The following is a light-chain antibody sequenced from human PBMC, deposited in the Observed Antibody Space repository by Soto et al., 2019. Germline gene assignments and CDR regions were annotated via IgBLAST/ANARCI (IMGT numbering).Light chain of an antibody. Sequence: VIWMTQSPSLLCASTGDRVTISCRVSQGISSYLAWYQQKPGKAAELLIYAASTLQSGVPSRFSGSGSGTDFTLTISCLQSEDFATYYCQQYYSFPRTFGQGTKVEIK. CDR1: QGISSY. J-gene: IGKJ1*01. CDR3: QQYYSFPRT. V-gene: IGKV1D-8*01. CDR2: AAS.